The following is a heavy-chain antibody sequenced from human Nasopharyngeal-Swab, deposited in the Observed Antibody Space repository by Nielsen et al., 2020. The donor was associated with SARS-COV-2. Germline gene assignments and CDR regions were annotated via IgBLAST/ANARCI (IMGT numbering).Heavy chain of an antibody. D-gene: IGHD6-19*01. CDR1: GFTFSSYS. CDR2: ISGSGGST. J-gene: IGHJ4*02. Sequence: GESLKISCAASGFTFSSYSMNWVRQAPGKGLEWVSAISGSGGSTYYADSVKGRFTISRDNSKNTLYLQMNSLRAEDTAVYYCAKGQQWLVQNFDYWGQGTLVTVSS. V-gene: IGHV3-23*01. CDR3: AKGQQWLVQNFDY.